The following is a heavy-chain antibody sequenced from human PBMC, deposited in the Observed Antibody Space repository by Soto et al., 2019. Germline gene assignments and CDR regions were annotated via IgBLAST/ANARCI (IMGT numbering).Heavy chain of an antibody. CDR1: GFTFRSYA. Sequence: EVQMLESGGGLVQPGGSLRLSCAASGFTFRSYATNWVRQAPGKGLEWVSTISGSGDSTYYADSVKGRFTISRDNSKNTLSLQMNSLRAEDTAVYYCAKSGQSSWENMEVWGQGTTVTVSS. V-gene: IGHV3-23*01. J-gene: IGHJ6*02. CDR3: AKSGQSSWENMEV. D-gene: IGHD2-2*01. CDR2: ISGSGDST.